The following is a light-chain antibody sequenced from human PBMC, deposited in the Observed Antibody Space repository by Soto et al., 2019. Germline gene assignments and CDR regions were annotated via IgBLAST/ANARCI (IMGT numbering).Light chain of an antibody. CDR3: QQYYSTPLT. CDR1: QSVLYSSNNKNY. Sequence: DIVMTQSPDSLAVSLGERATINCKSSQSVLYSSNNKNYLAWYQQKPGQPPKLLIYWASTRESGVPDRCSGSGSGTDFTRTISSLQAEDVAVYYCQQYYSTPLTFGGGTKVDIK. J-gene: IGKJ4*01. CDR2: WAS. V-gene: IGKV4-1*01.